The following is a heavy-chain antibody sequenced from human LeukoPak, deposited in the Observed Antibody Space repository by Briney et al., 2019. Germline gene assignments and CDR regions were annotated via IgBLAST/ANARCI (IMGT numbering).Heavy chain of an antibody. D-gene: IGHD3-10*01. J-gene: IGHJ4*02. CDR3: AKALWFGEVGSPFDY. Sequence: GGSLRLSCAASGFTFSRYAMHWVRQAPGKGLEWVAVISYDGSNKYYADSVKGRFTISRDNSKNTLYLQMNSLRAEDTAVYYCAKALWFGEVGSPFDYWGQGTLVTVSS. V-gene: IGHV3-30-3*01. CDR1: GFTFSRYA. CDR2: ISYDGSNK.